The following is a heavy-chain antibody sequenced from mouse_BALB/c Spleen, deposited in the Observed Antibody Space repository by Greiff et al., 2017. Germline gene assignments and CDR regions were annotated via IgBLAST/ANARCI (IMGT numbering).Heavy chain of an antibody. J-gene: IGHJ2*01. Sequence: EVKLMESGGDLVKPGGSLKLSCAASGFTFSSYGMSWVRQTPDKRLEWVATISSGGSYTYYPDSVKGRFTISRDNAKNTLYLQMSSLKSEDTAMYYCARLLGGGDYFDDWGQGTTLTVSS. CDR2: ISSGGSYT. D-gene: IGHD4-1*01. CDR3: ARLLGGGDYFDD. V-gene: IGHV5-6*01. CDR1: GFTFSSYG.